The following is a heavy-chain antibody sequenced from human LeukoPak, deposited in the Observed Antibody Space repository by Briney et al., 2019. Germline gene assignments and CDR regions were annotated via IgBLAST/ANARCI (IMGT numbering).Heavy chain of an antibody. CDR1: GYTFTSYD. J-gene: IGHJ3*02. D-gene: IGHD3-3*01. Sequence: ASVKVSCKASGYTFTSYDINWVRQATGQGLEWMGWMNPNSGNTGYAQKFQGRVTITRNTSISTAYMELSSLRSEDTAVYYCASSVEWFDAFDIWGQGTMVTVSS. CDR2: MNPNSGNT. CDR3: ASSVEWFDAFDI. V-gene: IGHV1-8*03.